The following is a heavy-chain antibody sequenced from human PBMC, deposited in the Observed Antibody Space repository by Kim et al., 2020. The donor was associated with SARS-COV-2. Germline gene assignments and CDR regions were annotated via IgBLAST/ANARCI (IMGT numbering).Heavy chain of an antibody. CDR3: ARLASSGSYTAFDI. J-gene: IGHJ3*02. Sequence: PSLKRRVTISVDPPKNQFSLKLRSVTAADTAVYYCARLASSGSYTAFDIWGQGTMVTVSS. D-gene: IGHD1-26*01. V-gene: IGHV4-59*01.